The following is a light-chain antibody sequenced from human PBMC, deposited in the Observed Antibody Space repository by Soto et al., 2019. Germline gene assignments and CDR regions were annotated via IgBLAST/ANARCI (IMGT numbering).Light chain of an antibody. J-gene: IGKJ1*01. V-gene: IGKV3-20*01. CDR2: GAS. CDR3: QQYHTSPLT. Sequence: EIVFTQSPGTLSLSPGERATFCCRASQSVSSSYIAWYQQKRGQAPRRLIYGASIRATGIPDRFSGSGSGTDFTLTISRLEPEDFALYYCQQYHTSPLTFGQGTKVDIK. CDR1: QSVSSSY.